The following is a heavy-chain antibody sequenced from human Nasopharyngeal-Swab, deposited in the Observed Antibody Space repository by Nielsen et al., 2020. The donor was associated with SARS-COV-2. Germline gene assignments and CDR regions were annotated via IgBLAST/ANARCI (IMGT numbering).Heavy chain of an antibody. V-gene: IGHV3-21*01. CDR1: GFTFSSYS. Sequence: GESLKISCAASGFTFSSYSMNWVRQAPGKGLEWVSSISSSSSYIYYAASVKGRFTISRNNAKNSLYLQMNSLRAEDTAVYYCARAGIAGDNWFDPWGQGTLVTVSS. CDR2: ISSSSSYI. CDR3: ARAGIAGDNWFDP. D-gene: IGHD6-13*01. J-gene: IGHJ5*02.